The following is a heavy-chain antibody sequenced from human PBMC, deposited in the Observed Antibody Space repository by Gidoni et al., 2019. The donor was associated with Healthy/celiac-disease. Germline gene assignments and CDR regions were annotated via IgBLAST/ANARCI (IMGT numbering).Heavy chain of an antibody. J-gene: IGHJ6*04. V-gene: IGHV3-13*04. D-gene: IGHD5-12*01. CDR2: IGTAGNT. CDR3: ARAVPKVATISGYYYYGMDV. Sequence: EVQLVESGGGLVQPGGSLRLSCAASGFPSSSYDMHWVRQATGKGLEWLSAIGTAGNTYYPGSVKGRFTISRENAKNSLYLQMNSLRAGDTAVYYCARAVPKVATISGYYYYGMDVWGKGTTVTVSS. CDR1: GFPSSSYD.